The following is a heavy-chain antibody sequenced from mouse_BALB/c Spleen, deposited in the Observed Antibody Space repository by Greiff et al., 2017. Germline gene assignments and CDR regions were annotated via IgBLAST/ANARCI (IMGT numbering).Heavy chain of an antibody. CDR1: GYSITSGYY. Sequence: EVKLVESGPGLVKPSQSLSLTCSVTGYSITSGYYWNWIRQFPGNKLEWMGYISYDGSNNYNPSLKNRISITRDTSKNQFFLKLNSVTTEDTATYYCAVYDYGLAYWGQGTLVTVSA. J-gene: IGHJ3*01. D-gene: IGHD2-4*01. CDR2: ISYDGSN. CDR3: AVYDYGLAY. V-gene: IGHV3-6*02.